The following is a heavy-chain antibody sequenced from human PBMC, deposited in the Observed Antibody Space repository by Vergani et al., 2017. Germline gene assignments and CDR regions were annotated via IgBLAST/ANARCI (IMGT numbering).Heavy chain of an antibody. J-gene: IGHJ4*02. CDR2: INPNSGGT. D-gene: IGHD3-10*01. CDR1: GYTFTGYY. Sequence: QVQLVQSGAEVKKPGASVKVSCKASGYTFTGYYMHWVRQAPGQGLEWMGWINPNSGGTNYAQKFQGRVTMTRETSISTAYMELSRLRSDXTAVYYCARTEDYYGSGRRYFDYWGQGTLVTVSS. V-gene: IGHV1-2*02. CDR3: ARTEDYYGSGRRYFDY.